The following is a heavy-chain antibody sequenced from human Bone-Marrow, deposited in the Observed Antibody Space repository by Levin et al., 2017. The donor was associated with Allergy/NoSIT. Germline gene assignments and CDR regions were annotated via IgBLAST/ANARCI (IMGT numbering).Heavy chain of an antibody. CDR1: GFTFSSHG. CDR3: AREIKWGINVFDI. V-gene: IGHV3-30*03. J-gene: IGHJ3*02. Sequence: GESLKISCAASGFTFSSHGMNWVRQAPGKGLEWVAVIAYDAIAKYYGDSVKGRFIISRDNSENMLYLQMDSLRDEDTAMYYCAREIKWGINVFDIWGQGTMVTVSS. CDR2: IAYDAIAK. D-gene: IGHD3-16*01.